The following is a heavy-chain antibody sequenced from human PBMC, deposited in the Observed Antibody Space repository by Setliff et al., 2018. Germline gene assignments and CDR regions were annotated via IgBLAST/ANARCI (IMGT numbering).Heavy chain of an antibody. D-gene: IGHD6-13*01. CDR2: VDPKDGQA. V-gene: IGHV1-69-2*01. CDR1: GYRFIVYY. CDR3: ARAPIAAAGISMDV. Sequence: ASVKVSCKGSGYRFIVYYIHWVRQTPGKGLEWMGRVDPKDGQAIYAQKFQGRVTMTRNTSISTAYMELSSLRSEDSAVYYCARAPIAAAGISMDVWGKGTTVTVSS. J-gene: IGHJ6*03.